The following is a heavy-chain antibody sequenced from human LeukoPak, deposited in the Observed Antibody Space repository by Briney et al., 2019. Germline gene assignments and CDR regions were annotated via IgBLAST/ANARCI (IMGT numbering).Heavy chain of an antibody. Sequence: SETLSLTCTVSAYSISSGYYWGWIRQPPGKGLEWIGSIYHSGSTYYNPSLESRVTISVDTSKNQFSLMLSSVTAADTAVYYCARAILEYQHPYYFDYWGQGTLVTVSS. CDR3: ARAILEYQHPYYFDY. J-gene: IGHJ4*02. CDR1: AYSISSGYY. D-gene: IGHD2-2*01. V-gene: IGHV4-38-2*02. CDR2: IYHSGST.